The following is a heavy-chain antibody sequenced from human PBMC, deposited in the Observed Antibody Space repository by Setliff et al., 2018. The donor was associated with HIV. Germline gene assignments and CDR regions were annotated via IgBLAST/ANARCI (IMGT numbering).Heavy chain of an antibody. V-gene: IGHV3-48*03. D-gene: IGHD1-26*01. CDR1: GFTFINYE. CDR3: ARDRVVGATLDPLDL. Sequence: GESLKISCTASGFTFINYEMNWVRQAPGKGLEWVAYISYSGSAIHYADSVKGRFTISRDNAKNSLYLQMSSLRAEDTAVYYCARDRVVGATLDPLDLWGQGTMVTVSS. J-gene: IGHJ3*01. CDR2: ISYSGSAI.